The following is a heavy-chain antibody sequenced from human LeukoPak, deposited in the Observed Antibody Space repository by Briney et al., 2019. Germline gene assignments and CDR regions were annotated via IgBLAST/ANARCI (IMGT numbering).Heavy chain of an antibody. V-gene: IGHV3-23*01. J-gene: IGHJ4*02. CDR1: GFAFSTYA. Sequence: GGSLRLSCAASGFAFSTYAMAWVRQAPEKGLQWVSTISTSGRATYYADSVEGRFTISRDNAKNTLYLQMNSLRAEDTAVYYCAKGTMIVVLGRYWGQGTLVTVSS. CDR2: ISTSGRAT. D-gene: IGHD3-22*01. CDR3: AKGTMIVVLGRY.